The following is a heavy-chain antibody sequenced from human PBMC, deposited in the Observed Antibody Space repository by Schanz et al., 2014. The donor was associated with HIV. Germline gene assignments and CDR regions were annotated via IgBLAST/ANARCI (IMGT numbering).Heavy chain of an antibody. J-gene: IGHJ4*02. V-gene: IGHV3-30*19. CDR3: ARETRSCGGDCYPLDY. D-gene: IGHD2-21*02. CDR2: ISKDGSNK. Sequence: QVQLVESGGGVVQPGRSLRLSCAASGFTFSRHGMHWVRQAPGKGLEWGAAISKDGSNKYYAESVKGRFTISRDNAKNSLYLQMNSLRPEDTAVYYCARETRSCGGDCYPLDYWGQGTLVTVSS. CDR1: GFTFSRHG.